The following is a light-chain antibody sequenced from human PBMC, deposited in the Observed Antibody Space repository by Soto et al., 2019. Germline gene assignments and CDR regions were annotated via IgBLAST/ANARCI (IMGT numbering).Light chain of an antibody. J-gene: IGKJ1*01. Sequence: EIVLTQSPGTLSLSPGERATLSCRASQSVSSSYLAWYQQKPGQAPRLLIYGASSRATGIPDRFSGSGSGTDFTLIICRLEPEDFAVYYCQQYGSSPRTFGQGTKV. CDR1: QSVSSSY. CDR2: GAS. V-gene: IGKV3-20*01. CDR3: QQYGSSPRT.